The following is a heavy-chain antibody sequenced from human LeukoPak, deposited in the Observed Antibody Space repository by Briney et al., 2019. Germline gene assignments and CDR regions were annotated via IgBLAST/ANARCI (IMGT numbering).Heavy chain of an antibody. V-gene: IGHV4-34*01. J-gene: IGHJ6*02. CDR1: GGSISSYY. D-gene: IGHD4-17*01. CDR3: ARGPVRRYYYYGMDV. CDR2: INHSGSA. Sequence: SETLSLTCTVSGGSISSYYWSWIRQPPGKGLEWIGEINHSGSANYNPSPKSRVTISVDTSKNQFSLKLSSVTAADTAVYYCARGPVRRYYYYGMDVWGQGTTVTVSS.